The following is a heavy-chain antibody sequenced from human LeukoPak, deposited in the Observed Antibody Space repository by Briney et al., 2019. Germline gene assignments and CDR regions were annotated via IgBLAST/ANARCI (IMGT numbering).Heavy chain of an antibody. CDR3: ARVEEGYGSGRRENFYYYYMDV. V-gene: IGHV4-34*01. CDR1: GGSFSGYY. J-gene: IGHJ6*03. Sequence: PSETLSLTCAVYGGSFSGYYWSWIRQPPGKGLEWIGVINHSGSTNYNPSLKSRVTISVDTSKNQFSLKLTSVTAADTAVYYCARVEEGYGSGRRENFYYYYMDVWGKGTTVTISS. D-gene: IGHD3-10*01. CDR2: INHSGST.